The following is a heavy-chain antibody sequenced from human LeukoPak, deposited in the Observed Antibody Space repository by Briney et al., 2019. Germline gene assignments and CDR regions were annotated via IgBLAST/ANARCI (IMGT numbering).Heavy chain of an antibody. D-gene: IGHD2-8*02. CDR2: FDGNGPNT. V-gene: IGHV3-23*01. J-gene: IGHJ4*02. Sequence: ETLSLTCTVSGGSISSGGYYWSWIRQAPGKGLEWVSGFDGNGPNTYYADSVKGRWTISRDNSRNTLYLEMNSLRPEDTAIYYCAKPRTTGLGWAQFDYWGQGSLVTVSS. CDR3: AKPRTTGLGWAQFDY. CDR1: GGSISSGGYY.